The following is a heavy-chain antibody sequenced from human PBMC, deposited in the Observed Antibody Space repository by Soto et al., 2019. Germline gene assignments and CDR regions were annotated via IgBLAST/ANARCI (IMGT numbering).Heavy chain of an antibody. D-gene: IGHD5-12*01. V-gene: IGHV4-59*01. CDR2: IYYSGST. J-gene: IGHJ4*02. CDR1: GGSISSYY. Sequence: SETLSLTCTVSGGSISSYYWSWIRQPPGKGLEWIGYIYYSGSTNYNPSLKSRVTISVDTSKNQFSLKLSSVTAAGTAVYYCARAYGGYADYWGQGALVTVSS. CDR3: ARAYGGYADY.